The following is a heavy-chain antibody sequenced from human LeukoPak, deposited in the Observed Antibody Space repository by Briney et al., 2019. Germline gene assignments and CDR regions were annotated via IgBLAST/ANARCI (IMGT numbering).Heavy chain of an antibody. CDR2: ISGSGGST. J-gene: IGHJ4*02. D-gene: IGHD6-19*01. CDR1: GFTFSSYA. CDR3: AREPYSSGWSPFDY. Sequence: GGSLRLSCAASGFTFSSYAMSWVRQAPGKGLEWVSAISGSGGSTYYEDSVKGRFTISRANSKNTLYLQMNSLRAEDTAVYYCAREPYSSGWSPFDYWGQGTLVTVSS. V-gene: IGHV3-23*01.